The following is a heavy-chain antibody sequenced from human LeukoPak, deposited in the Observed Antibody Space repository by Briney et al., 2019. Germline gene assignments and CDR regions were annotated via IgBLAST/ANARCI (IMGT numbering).Heavy chain of an antibody. J-gene: IGHJ6*03. CDR2: INGSGGST. D-gene: IGHD3-3*01. V-gene: IGHV3-23*01. CDR3: ARVQYDFWSGYYVAPYYYYMDV. Sequence: GGSLRLSCAASGFTFSSYAMSWLRQAPGQGREWVSDINGSGGSTYYADSVKGRFTISRDNGKNSLYLQMNSLRAEDTAVYYCARVQYDFWSGYYVAPYYYYMDVWGKGTTVTVSS. CDR1: GFTFSSYA.